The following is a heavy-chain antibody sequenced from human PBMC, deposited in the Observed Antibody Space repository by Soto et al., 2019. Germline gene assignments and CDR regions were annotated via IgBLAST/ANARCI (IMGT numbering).Heavy chain of an antibody. J-gene: IGHJ5*02. D-gene: IGHD2-15*01. CDR1: GYTFTSYA. V-gene: IGHV1-3*01. CDR2: INAGNGNT. Sequence: QVQLVQSGAEVKKPGASVKVSCKASGYTFTSYAMHWVRQAPGQRLEWMGWINAGNGNTKYSQKFQGRVTITRDTSASTAYMELSSLRSEDTAVYYCAREVVAATPSWFDPWGQGTLVTVSS. CDR3: AREVVAATPSWFDP.